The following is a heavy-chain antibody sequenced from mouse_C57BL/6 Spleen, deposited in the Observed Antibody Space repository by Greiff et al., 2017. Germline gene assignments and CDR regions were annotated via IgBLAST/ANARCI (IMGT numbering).Heavy chain of an antibody. D-gene: IGHD2-3*01. Sequence: VQLQQPGAELVRPGSSVKLSCKASGYTFTSYWMDWVKQRPGQGLEWIGNIYPSDSETHYNQKFKDKATLTVDKSSITAYMQLSSQTSEDSAVFYCARTGIDGYYLAYWGQGTLVTVSA. J-gene: IGHJ3*01. CDR1: GYTFTSYW. V-gene: IGHV1-61*01. CDR2: IYPSDSET. CDR3: ARTGIDGYYLAY.